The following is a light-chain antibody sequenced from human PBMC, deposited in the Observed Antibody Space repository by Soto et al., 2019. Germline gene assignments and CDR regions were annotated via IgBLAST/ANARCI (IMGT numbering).Light chain of an antibody. Sequence: QSALAQPASVSGSPGQSITISCTGASGYVGTYSLVSWYQQHPGKAPKVVIYEGHKRPSGVPDRFSGSTSVNTASLTISGLQPDDEADYSCCLYVGATTYVFGNGTKVTVL. CDR1: SGYVGTYSL. CDR3: CLYVGATTYV. J-gene: IGLJ1*01. CDR2: EGH. V-gene: IGLV2-23*01.